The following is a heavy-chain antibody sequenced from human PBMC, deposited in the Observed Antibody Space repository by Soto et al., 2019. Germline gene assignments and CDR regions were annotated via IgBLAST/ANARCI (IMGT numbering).Heavy chain of an antibody. D-gene: IGHD5-12*01. CDR2: ISAKNGNT. V-gene: IGHV1-18*01. Sequence: QVQLVQSGAEVRKPGASVRVSCETSGYTFNKFGISWVRQAPGQGLEWMGWISAKNGNTDYAQKFQGRVTMTTDTSTGTAYMELRSLRSDDTAVYYCVRDHQVATIRFDWWGQGTLVTVSS. CDR1: GYTFNKFG. CDR3: VRDHQVATIRFDW. J-gene: IGHJ4*02.